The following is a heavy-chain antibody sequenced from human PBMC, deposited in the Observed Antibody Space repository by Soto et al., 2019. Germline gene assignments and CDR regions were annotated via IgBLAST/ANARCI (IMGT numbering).Heavy chain of an antibody. J-gene: IGHJ6*03. CDR2: IYYSGST. Sequence: PSETLSLTCTVSGGSISSYYWSWIRQPPGKGLEWIGYIYYSGSTNYNPSLKSRVTISVDTSKNQFSLKLSSVTAADTAVYYCARGSYDFWSGYYSGMYYMDVWGKGTTVTVSS. D-gene: IGHD3-3*01. CDR3: ARGSYDFWSGYYSGMYYMDV. V-gene: IGHV4-59*08. CDR1: GGSISSYY.